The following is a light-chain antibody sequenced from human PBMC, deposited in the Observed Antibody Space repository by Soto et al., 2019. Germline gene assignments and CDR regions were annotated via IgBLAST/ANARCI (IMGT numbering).Light chain of an antibody. J-gene: IGKJ1*01. V-gene: IGKV1-5*03. CDR1: QSISSW. CDR2: KTS. CDR3: HQYNSYWT. Sequence: DIQMTQSPSTLSASLAARVSITCRASQSISSWLAWYQQKPGKAPKLLIYKTSILENGVPSRFSGSGSGTEFTLSISSLQPDDFATYYCHQYNSYWTFGQGTKVDIK.